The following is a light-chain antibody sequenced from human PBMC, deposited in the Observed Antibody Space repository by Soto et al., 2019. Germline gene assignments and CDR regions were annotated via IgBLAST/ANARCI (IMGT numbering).Light chain of an antibody. V-gene: IGKV3-20*01. CDR2: GAS. Sequence: EIVLTQSPGTLSLSPGGRATLSCRASQSVSSDYLAWYQQKAGQVPRLLIYGASSRATGIPDRFSGSGSGTDFTLTISGLEPEDVATYYCQKHNTAPWTFGQGTKVEI. CDR1: QSVSSDY. CDR3: QKHNTAPWT. J-gene: IGKJ1*01.